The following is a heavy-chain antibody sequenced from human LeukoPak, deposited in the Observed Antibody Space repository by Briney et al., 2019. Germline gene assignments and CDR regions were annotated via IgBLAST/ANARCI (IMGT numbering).Heavy chain of an antibody. CDR1: GYTFTSYD. V-gene: IGHV1-8*01. CDR3: ARVRDYYDSSGYTDAFDI. D-gene: IGHD3-22*01. J-gene: IGHJ3*02. Sequence: GASVKVSCKDSGYTFTSYDINWVRQATGQGLEWMGWMNPNSGNTGYAQKFQGRVTMTRNTSISTAYMELSSLRSEDTAVYYCARVRDYYDSSGYTDAFDIWGQGTMVTVSS. CDR2: MNPNSGNT.